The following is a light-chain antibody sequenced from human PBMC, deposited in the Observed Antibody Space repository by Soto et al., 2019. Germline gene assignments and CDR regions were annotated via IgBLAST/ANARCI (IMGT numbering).Light chain of an antibody. Sequence: IQLTQSPSSLSASVGYRVTITCLASQGVRSYLAWFQQRPGNAPKLMIFGASTLQNGVPARFSVGGFGTEFTLTITCLKTEDFATYYCHQVYTYTRTFGQGTKVDIK. CDR3: HQVYTYTRT. J-gene: IGKJ1*01. V-gene: IGKV1-9*01. CDR1: QGVRSY. CDR2: GAS.